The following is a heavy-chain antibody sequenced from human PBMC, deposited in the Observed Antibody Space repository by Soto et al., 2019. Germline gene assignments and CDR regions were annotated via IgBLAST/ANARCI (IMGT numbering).Heavy chain of an antibody. CDR1: GGTFIRDI. Sequence: QVQLVQSGAEVTKPGSSVKVSCRASGGTFIRDIVTWVRQAPGQGLEWMGGITPIFSTTNYAQKFRGRVTITADKSTNTAYMELSSLTSEDTAVYYCARGGGSGTYNAAYFDFWGQGTLVTVSS. D-gene: IGHD3-10*01. J-gene: IGHJ4*02. CDR3: ARGGGSGTYNAAYFDF. V-gene: IGHV1-69*06. CDR2: ITPIFSTT.